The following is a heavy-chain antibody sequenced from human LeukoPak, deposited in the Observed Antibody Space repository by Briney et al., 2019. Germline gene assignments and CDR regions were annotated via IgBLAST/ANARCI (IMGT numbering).Heavy chain of an antibody. V-gene: IGHV3-30*02. CDR2: IHYDGSNK. CDR1: GFTFRTYG. Sequence: GGSLRLSCAASGFTFRTYGMHWVRQAPGKGLEWVSFIHYDGSNKYYTDSVKGRFTISRDDSKNTLYLQMNSLRSEDTAVYYCVRRTRGYYSDYRGQGTLVTVSS. J-gene: IGHJ4*02. D-gene: IGHD3-3*01. CDR3: VRRTRGYYSDY.